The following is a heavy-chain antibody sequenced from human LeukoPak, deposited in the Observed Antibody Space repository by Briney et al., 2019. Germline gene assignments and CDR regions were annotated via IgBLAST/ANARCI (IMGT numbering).Heavy chain of an antibody. V-gene: IGHV3-30*18. Sequence: GGSLRLSCAASEFTFSSYGMHWVRQAPGKGLEWVAVISYDGSNKYYADSVKGRFTISRDNSKNTLYLQMNSLRAEDTAVYYCAKDSSGYYSPFDYWGQGTLVTVSS. CDR1: EFTFSSYG. J-gene: IGHJ4*02. D-gene: IGHD3-22*01. CDR3: AKDSSGYYSPFDY. CDR2: ISYDGSNK.